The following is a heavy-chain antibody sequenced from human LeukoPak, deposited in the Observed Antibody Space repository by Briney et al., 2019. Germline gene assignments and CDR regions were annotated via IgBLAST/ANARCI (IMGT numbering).Heavy chain of an antibody. CDR2: ISAYNGNT. V-gene: IGHV1-18*04. Sequence: ASVKVSCKASGYTFTGYYMHWVRQAPGQGLEWMGWISAYNGNTNYAQKLQGRVTMTTDTSTSTAYMELRSLGSDDTAVYYCARATPLTTVIPRFAFDIWGQGTMVTVSS. D-gene: IGHD4-17*01. CDR3: ARATPLTTVIPRFAFDI. CDR1: GYTFTGYY. J-gene: IGHJ3*02.